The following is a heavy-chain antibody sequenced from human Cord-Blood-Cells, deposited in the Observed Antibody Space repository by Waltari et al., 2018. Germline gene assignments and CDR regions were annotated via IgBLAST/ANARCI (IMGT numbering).Heavy chain of an antibody. CDR2: INHSGST. V-gene: IGHV4-34*01. CDR1: GGSFSGYY. D-gene: IGHD2-15*01. J-gene: IGHJ4*02. Sequence: QVQLQQWGAGLLKPSETLSLTCAVYGGSFSGYYWSWIRQPPGKGLEWIGEINHSGSTNYNPSLKSRVTISVDTSKNQFSLKLSSVTAADTAVYYCATLPPLGYCSGGRCYYFDYWGQGTLVTVSS. CDR3: ATLPPLGYCSGGRCYYFDY.